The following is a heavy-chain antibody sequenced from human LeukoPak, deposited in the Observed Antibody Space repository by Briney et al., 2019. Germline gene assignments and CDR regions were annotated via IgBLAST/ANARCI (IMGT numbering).Heavy chain of an antibody. Sequence: QSGGSLRLSCATSGFTFSTYRMNWVRQAPGKGLEWPSYINIDSSTIYYTDSLKGRFTISRDNAKNSLYLQMNSLRDEDTAVYYCARATSTSGPTFDYWGQGTLVTVSS. V-gene: IGHV3-48*02. D-gene: IGHD6-19*01. J-gene: IGHJ4*02. CDR1: GFTFSTYR. CDR3: ARATSTSGPTFDY. CDR2: INIDSSTI.